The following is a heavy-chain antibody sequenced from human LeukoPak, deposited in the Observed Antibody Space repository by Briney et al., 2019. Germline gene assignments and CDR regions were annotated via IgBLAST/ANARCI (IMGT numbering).Heavy chain of an antibody. J-gene: IGHJ3*02. CDR1: GSSFTNYW. CDR2: IYPGDSDA. D-gene: IGHD3-10*01. V-gene: IGHV5-51*01. Sequence: GASLRISCEGSGSSFTNYWIAWVRQMPGQGLEWMGIIYPGDSDARYSPSFQGQVTISVDKSISTTYLRWNSLKASDTAMYYCARRGWGFGEPKRDHDTFDIWGQGTVVTVSS. CDR3: ARRGWGFGEPKRDHDTFDI.